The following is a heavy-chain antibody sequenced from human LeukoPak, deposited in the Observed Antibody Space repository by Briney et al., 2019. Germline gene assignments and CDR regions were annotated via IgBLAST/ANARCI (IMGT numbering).Heavy chain of an antibody. D-gene: IGHD5-12*01. Sequence: PSETLSLTCTVSGDSIRSYYWNWIRRPPGKGLEWIGYIYYTGSTSYNPSLKSRVTISLDTSKSQFSLRLTSVTAANTAVYYCASHGSSGHDPLTWGQGTLVTVSS. CDR3: ASHGSSGHDPLT. CDR2: IYYTGST. V-gene: IGHV4-59*08. J-gene: IGHJ4*01. CDR1: GDSIRSYY.